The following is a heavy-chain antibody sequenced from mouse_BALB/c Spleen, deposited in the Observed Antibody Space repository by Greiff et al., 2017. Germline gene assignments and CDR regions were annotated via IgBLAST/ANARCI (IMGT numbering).Heavy chain of an antibody. CDR3: ARALITTATFAY. Sequence: EVQLVESGGGLVQPGGSLRLSCATSGFTFTDYYMSWVRQPPGKALEWLGFIRNKANGYTTEYSASVKGRFTISRDNSQSILYLQMNTLRAEDSATYYCARALITTATFAYWGQGTLVTVSA. J-gene: IGHJ3*01. V-gene: IGHV7-3*02. CDR1: GFTFTDYY. CDR2: IRNKANGYTT. D-gene: IGHD1-2*01.